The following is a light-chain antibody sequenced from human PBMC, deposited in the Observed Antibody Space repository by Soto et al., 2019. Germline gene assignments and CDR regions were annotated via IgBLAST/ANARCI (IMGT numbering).Light chain of an antibody. V-gene: IGLV2-14*01. CDR1: SSDVGDYNY. CDR3: SSSTTSSTLEVL. Sequence: QSALTQPASVCGSPRQSITISCSGTSSDVGDYNYVSWYQQHPGKAPKLLIYDVTNRPSGISNRFSGSKSGNTASLTISGLQAEDEADYYCSSSTTSSTLEVLFGGGTKVTVL. J-gene: IGLJ2*01. CDR2: DVT.